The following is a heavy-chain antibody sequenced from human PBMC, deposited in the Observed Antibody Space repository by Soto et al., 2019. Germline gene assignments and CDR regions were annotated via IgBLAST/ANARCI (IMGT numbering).Heavy chain of an antibody. CDR1: GGTFSSYA. J-gene: IGHJ5*02. V-gene: IGHV1-69*13. Sequence: SVKVSCKASGGTFSSYAISWVRQAPGQGLEWMGGIIPIFGTANYAQKFQGRVTITADESTSTAYMELSSPRSEDTAVYYSATLWFGELPNDWFAPCGKGTLV. D-gene: IGHD3-10*01. CDR2: IIPIFGTA. CDR3: ATLWFGELPNDWFAP.